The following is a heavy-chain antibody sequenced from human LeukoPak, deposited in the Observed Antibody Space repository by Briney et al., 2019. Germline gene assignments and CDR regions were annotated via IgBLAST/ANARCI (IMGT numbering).Heavy chain of an antibody. V-gene: IGHV4-31*11. Sequence: SETLSLTCAVYGGSFSGYYWSWIRQHPGKGLEWIGYIYYSGSTYYNPSLKSRVTISVDTSKNQFSLKLSSVTAADTAVYYCARGTYDFWSGTRFDYWGQGTLVTVSS. CDR1: GGSFSGYY. J-gene: IGHJ4*02. D-gene: IGHD3-3*01. CDR2: IYYSGST. CDR3: ARGTYDFWSGTRFDY.